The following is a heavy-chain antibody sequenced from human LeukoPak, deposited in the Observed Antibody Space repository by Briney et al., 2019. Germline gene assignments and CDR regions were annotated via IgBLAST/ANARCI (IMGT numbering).Heavy chain of an antibody. D-gene: IGHD5-12*01. J-gene: IGHJ4*02. CDR2: IYSSGST. Sequence: GGSLRLPCAASGFTVRTNYVSWVRQAPGKGLEWVSVIYSSGSTYYADSVKNRFTISRDEFNNTVYLQMNSLRVEDTAVYYCARATWGYQFDCWGQGTLVTVSS. CDR3: ARATWGYQFDC. CDR1: GFTVRTNY. V-gene: IGHV3-66*01.